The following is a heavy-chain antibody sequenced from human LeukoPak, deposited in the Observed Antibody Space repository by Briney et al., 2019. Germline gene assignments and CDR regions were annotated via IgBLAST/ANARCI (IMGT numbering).Heavy chain of an antibody. CDR1: GYSISSGYY. Sequence: SEALSLTCAVSGYSISSGYYWGWIRQPPGKGVEWIGSIYHSGSTYYNPSLKSRVTISVDTSKNQFSLKLSSVTAADTAVYYCARGDFWSGYYPPDYFDYWGQGTLVTVSS. V-gene: IGHV4-38-2*01. CDR2: IYHSGST. CDR3: ARGDFWSGYYPPDYFDY. D-gene: IGHD3-3*01. J-gene: IGHJ4*02.